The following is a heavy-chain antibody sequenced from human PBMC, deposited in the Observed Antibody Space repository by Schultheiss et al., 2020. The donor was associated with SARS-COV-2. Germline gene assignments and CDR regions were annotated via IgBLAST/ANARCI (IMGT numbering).Heavy chain of an antibody. CDR3: ARSRPADGMDV. CDR1: VFTFSDYY. Sequence: GGSLRLSCAASVFTFSDYYMSWVRQAPGKGLEWVSAISGSGGSTYYADSVKGRFTISRDNSKNTLYLQMNSLRAEDTAVYYCARSRPADGMDVWGQGTTVTVSS. V-gene: IGHV3-23*01. J-gene: IGHJ6*02. CDR2: ISGSGGST.